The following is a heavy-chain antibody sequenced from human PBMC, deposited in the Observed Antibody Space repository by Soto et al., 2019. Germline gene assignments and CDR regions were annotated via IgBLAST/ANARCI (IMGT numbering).Heavy chain of an antibody. CDR3: AADVGGYIYGVAKD. J-gene: IGHJ4*02. CDR1: GFTFSSSA. D-gene: IGHD4-17*01. CDR2: IDVGSANP. Sequence: QMQLVQSGPEVKKPGTSVKVSCKTSGFTFSSSAVHWVRQARGHRLQWIGWIDVGSANPNYAPMRSERIPMVRGTPTCTTYMVASSLRPEDTGAYYGAADVGGYIYGVAKDWGPGTLVTVAS. V-gene: IGHV1-58*01.